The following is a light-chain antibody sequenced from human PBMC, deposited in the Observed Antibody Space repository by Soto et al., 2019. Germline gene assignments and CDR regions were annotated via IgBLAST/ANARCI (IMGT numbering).Light chain of an antibody. CDR2: GAS. J-gene: IGKJ2*01. CDR3: QQYNKWPPYT. V-gene: IGKV3-15*01. CDR1: QSVSSN. Sequence: EIVMTQSPATLSVSPGERATLSCRASQSVSSNLAWYQQKPGQAPRLLIYGASTRATGIPARCIGSGSWTEFTLTISSLQSEDFAVYYCQQYNKWPPYTFGQGTKLEIK.